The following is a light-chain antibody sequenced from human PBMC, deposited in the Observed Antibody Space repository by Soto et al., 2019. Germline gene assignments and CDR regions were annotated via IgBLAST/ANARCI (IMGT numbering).Light chain of an antibody. Sequence: DIQMTQSPSALSASVGDRVTITCRTSQPISNYFNWYQQKPGKAPSLLIYTASSLQTGVPSRFSGSGSGTHFTLTISSLQPEDFATYYCQQSYNTPRTFGQGTKVDIK. CDR1: QPISNY. CDR3: QQSYNTPRT. CDR2: TAS. J-gene: IGKJ1*01. V-gene: IGKV1-39*01.